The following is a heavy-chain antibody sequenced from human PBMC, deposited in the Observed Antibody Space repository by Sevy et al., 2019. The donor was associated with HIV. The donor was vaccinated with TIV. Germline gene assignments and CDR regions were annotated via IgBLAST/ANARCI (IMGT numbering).Heavy chain of an antibody. Sequence: SETLSLTCAVYGGSFSGYYWSWIRQPPGKGLEWIGEINHSGSTNYNTSLKSRVTISVDTSKNQFSLKLSSVTAADTAVYYCARGGQVAAAGTYGWFDPWGQGTLVTVSS. CDR1: GGSFSGYY. J-gene: IGHJ5*02. V-gene: IGHV4-34*01. CDR2: INHSGST. CDR3: ARGGQVAAAGTYGWFDP. D-gene: IGHD6-13*01.